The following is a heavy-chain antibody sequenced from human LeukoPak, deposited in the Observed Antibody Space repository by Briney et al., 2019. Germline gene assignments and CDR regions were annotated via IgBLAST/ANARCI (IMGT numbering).Heavy chain of an antibody. Sequence: SETLSLTCTVSGDSISSYYWSWIRQPAGKGLEWIGRIYTSGSTNYNPALKSRVTMSVDTSKNQFSLKLSSVTAADTAVYYCARGAKYSYYYYMDVWGKGTTVTVSS. CDR3: ARGAKYSYYYYMDV. D-gene: IGHD5-18*01. V-gene: IGHV4-4*07. CDR2: IYTSGST. CDR1: GDSISSYY. J-gene: IGHJ6*03.